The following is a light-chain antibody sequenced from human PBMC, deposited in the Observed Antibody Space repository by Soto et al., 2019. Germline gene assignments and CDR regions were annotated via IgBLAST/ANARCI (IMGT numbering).Light chain of an antibody. CDR2: EGS. Sequence: QSALTQPASVSGSPGQSITISCTGTSSDVGSYNLVSWYQQHPGKAPKLMIYEGSKRPSGVSNRFSGSKSGNTASLTISGRLAEDEADDYCCSYAGSSTSHVVFGGGTKLTVL. CDR3: CSYAGSSTSHVV. V-gene: IGLV2-23*01. J-gene: IGLJ2*01. CDR1: SSDVGSYNL.